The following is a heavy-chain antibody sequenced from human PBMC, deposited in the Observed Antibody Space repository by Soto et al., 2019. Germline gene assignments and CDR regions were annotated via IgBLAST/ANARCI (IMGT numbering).Heavy chain of an antibody. D-gene: IGHD1-7*01. CDR2: INSGGRT. V-gene: IGHV4-39*01. Sequence: QLQLQESGPGLLKPSETLSLTCTVSGVSIGDSDYFWGWIRQPPGKGLEWIASINSGGRTFYHPSLKTRVAISVDSSKNQFSLMLTSMTAGDTAIYYCARLPRTTVHGTETDYWGQGTLVTVSS. CDR3: ARLPRTTVHGTETDY. J-gene: IGHJ4*02. CDR1: GVSIGDSDYF.